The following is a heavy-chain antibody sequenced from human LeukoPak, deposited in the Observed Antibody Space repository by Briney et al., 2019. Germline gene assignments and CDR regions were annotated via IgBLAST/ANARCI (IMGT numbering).Heavy chain of an antibody. CDR2: ISGSGSST. V-gene: IGHV3-23*01. CDR3: AKDQLHSYDSSGYK. J-gene: IGHJ4*02. D-gene: IGHD3-22*01. CDR1: GFTFSSYA. Sequence: PGGSLRLSCAASGFTFSSYAMSWVRQAPGKGLEWVSAISGSGSSTYYADSVKGRFTISRDNSKNTLYLQMNSLRAEDMAVYYCAKDQLHSYDSSGYKWGQGTLVTVSS.